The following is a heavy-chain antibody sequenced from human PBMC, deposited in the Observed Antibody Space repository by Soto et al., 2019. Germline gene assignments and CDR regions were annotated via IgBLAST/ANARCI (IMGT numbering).Heavy chain of an antibody. CDR3: ARYPGYDILTGPSQNSNFDY. CDR1: GFTFSSYA. V-gene: IGHV3-23*01. J-gene: IGHJ4*02. D-gene: IGHD3-9*01. CDR2: ISGSGGST. Sequence: EVQLLESGGGLVQPGGSLRLSCAASGFTFSSYAMSWVRQAPGKGLEWVSAISGSGGSTYYADSVKGRFTISRDNSKNTLYLQMNSLRAEDTAVYYCARYPGYDILTGPSQNSNFDYWGQGTLVTVSS.